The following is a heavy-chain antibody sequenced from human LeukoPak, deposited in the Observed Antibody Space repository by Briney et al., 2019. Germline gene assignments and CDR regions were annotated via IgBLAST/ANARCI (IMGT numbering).Heavy chain of an antibody. CDR1: GGSISSGGYY. V-gene: IGHV4-31*03. Sequence: PSETLSLTCTVSGGSISSGGYYWSWIRQPPGKGLEWIGYIYYSGSTYYNPSLKSRVTISVDTSKNQFSLKLSSVTAADTAVYYCARDLRGRSFDYWGQGTLVTVSS. CDR3: ARDLRGRSFDY. J-gene: IGHJ4*02. D-gene: IGHD2-15*01. CDR2: IYYSGST.